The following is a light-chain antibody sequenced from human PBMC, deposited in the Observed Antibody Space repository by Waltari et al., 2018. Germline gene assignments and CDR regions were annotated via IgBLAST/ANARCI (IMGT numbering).Light chain of an antibody. CDR3: QQYDGEVVT. J-gene: IGKJ4*01. V-gene: IGKV3-20*01. CDR2: GTS. Sequence: EIVLTQSPGTLSFSPGERATLSCRASQSVTSISLTWYQQKVGQAPRLLNYGTSSRATGIPDRFSGSGSGTDFTLTISRLEPEDFAVYYCQQYDGEVVTFGGGTKVEI. CDR1: QSVTSIS.